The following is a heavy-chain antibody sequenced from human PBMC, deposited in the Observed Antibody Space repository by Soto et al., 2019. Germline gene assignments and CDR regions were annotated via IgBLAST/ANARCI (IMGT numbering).Heavy chain of an antibody. J-gene: IGHJ3*02. CDR2: ISGSGGST. Sequence: GGSLRLSCAASGFTFSSYAMSWVRQAPGKGLEWVSAISGSGGSTYYADSVKGRFTISRDNSKNTLYLQMNSLRAEDTAVYYCAKDDTYYDILTGPHDAFHIWGQGTMVTGSS. D-gene: IGHD3-9*01. V-gene: IGHV3-23*01. CDR1: GFTFSSYA. CDR3: AKDDTYYDILTGPHDAFHI.